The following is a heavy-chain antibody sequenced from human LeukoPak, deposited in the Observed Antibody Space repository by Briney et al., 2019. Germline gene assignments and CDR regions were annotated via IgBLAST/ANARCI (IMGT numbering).Heavy chain of an antibody. CDR2: ISAYNGNT. CDR1: GYTFTSYG. D-gene: IGHD4-17*01. V-gene: IGHV1-18*01. J-gene: IGHJ6*02. Sequence: ASVKVSCKASGYTFTSYGISWVRQAPGQGLEWMGWISAYNGNTNYAQKLQGRVTMTTDTPTSTAYMELRSLRSDDTAVYYCARDAPTVTRRYYGMDVWGQGTTVTVSS. CDR3: ARDAPTVTRRYYGMDV.